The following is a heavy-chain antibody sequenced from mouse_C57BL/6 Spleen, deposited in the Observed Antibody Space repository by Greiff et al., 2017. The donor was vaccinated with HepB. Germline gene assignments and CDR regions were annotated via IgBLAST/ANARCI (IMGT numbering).Heavy chain of an antibody. D-gene: IGHD2-5*01. J-gene: IGHJ3*01. CDR2: INPGSGGT. CDR1: GYAFTNYL. V-gene: IGHV1-54*01. Sequence: VQLQQSGAELVRPGTSVKVSCKASGYAFTNYLIEWVKQRPGQGLEWIGVINPGSGGTNYNEKFKGKATLTADKSSSTAYMQLSSLTSEDSAVYFCARHSNYEAWFAYWGQGTLVTVSA. CDR3: ARHSNYEAWFAY.